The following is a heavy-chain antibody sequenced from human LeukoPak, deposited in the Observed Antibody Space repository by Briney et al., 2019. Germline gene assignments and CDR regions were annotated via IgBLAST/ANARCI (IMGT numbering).Heavy chain of an antibody. CDR1: GFTFSSYW. V-gene: IGHV3-23*01. J-gene: IGHJ4*02. CDR2: IRGSDGNT. CDR3: AKVPYTSFNYYFDY. Sequence: GGSLRLSCAASGFTFSSYWMSWVRQAPGKGLEWVSAIRGSDGNTYYADSVKGRFTISRDNSKNTLYLQMNSLRAEDTAVYYCAKVPYTSFNYYFDYWGQGTLVTVSS. D-gene: IGHD2/OR15-2a*01.